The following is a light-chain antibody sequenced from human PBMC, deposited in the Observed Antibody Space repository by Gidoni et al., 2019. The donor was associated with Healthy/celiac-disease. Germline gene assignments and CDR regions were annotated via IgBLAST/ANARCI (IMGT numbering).Light chain of an antibody. Sequence: EIVLTQSPGTLSLSPGERATLSCRASQSVSSSYLAWYQQKPGQAPRLLIYGASSRATGIPDRFSDSGSGTDFTLTITRLEPEDFAVYYCQQYGTSPLCTFGQGTKLEIK. CDR2: GAS. J-gene: IGKJ2*02. V-gene: IGKV3-20*01. CDR1: QSVSSSY. CDR3: QQYGTSPLCT.